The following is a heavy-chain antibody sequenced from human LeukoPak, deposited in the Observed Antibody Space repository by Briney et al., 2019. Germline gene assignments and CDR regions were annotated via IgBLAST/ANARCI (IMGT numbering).Heavy chain of an antibody. Sequence: GESLKISCKGSGYSFTSYWSGWVRQMPGKGLEWMGIIYPGDSDTRYSPSFQGQVTISADKSISTAYLQWSSLKASDTAMYYCARQDSRSGSYYNGNRFDPWGQGTLVTVSS. CDR1: GYSFTSYW. J-gene: IGHJ5*02. CDR3: ARQDSRSGSYYNGNRFDP. V-gene: IGHV5-51*01. CDR2: IYPGDSDT. D-gene: IGHD3-10*01.